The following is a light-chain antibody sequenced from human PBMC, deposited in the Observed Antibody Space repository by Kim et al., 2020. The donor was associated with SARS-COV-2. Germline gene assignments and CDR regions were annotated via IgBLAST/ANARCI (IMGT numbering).Light chain of an antibody. V-gene: IGLV4-69*01. J-gene: IGLJ2*01. CDR2: VNSDGSH. Sequence: ASVKLTCTLSSGHSSYAIAWLQQQPGKGPRYLMKVNSDGSHTRGDGIPDRFSGSSSGDERYLSISNLQSEDEADFYCQTWGTGFVVFGRGTKVTVL. CDR1: SGHSSYA. CDR3: QTWGTGFVV.